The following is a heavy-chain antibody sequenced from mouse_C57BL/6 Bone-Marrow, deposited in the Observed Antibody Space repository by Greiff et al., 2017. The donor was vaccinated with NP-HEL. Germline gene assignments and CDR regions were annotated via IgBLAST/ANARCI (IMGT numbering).Heavy chain of an antibody. Sequence: EVQLQQSGPELVKPGASVKIPCKASGYTFTDYDMDWVKQSHGKSLEWIGDINPNNGGTIYNQKFKGKAILTVDNSSSTAYLQLSSLTSEDTAVYSSAREASHGGALAYWGQGTLVTVSA. D-gene: IGHD6-1*01. CDR2: INPNNGGT. V-gene: IGHV1-18*01. CDR3: AREASHGGALAY. CDR1: GYTFTDYD. J-gene: IGHJ3*01.